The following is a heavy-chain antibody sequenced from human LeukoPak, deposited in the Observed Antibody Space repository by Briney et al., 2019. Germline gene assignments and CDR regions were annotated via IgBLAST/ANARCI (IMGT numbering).Heavy chain of an antibody. CDR3: ARDNIVVVTATLHYYYYGMDV. J-gene: IGHJ6*02. D-gene: IGHD2-21*02. V-gene: IGHV1-69*13. Sequence: SVKLSCKASGGTFSSYAMSWVRQAPGQGLEWVGGIIPIFGTTSYAQTFQGRVTITADETTSTAYMELSSLRSADTAVYYCARDNIVVVTATLHYYYYGMDVWGQGTTVTVSS. CDR2: IIPIFGTT. CDR1: GGTFSSYA.